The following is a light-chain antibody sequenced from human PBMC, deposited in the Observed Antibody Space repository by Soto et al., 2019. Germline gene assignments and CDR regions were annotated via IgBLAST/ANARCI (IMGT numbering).Light chain of an antibody. CDR1: QSVSSN. V-gene: IGKV3-15*01. CDR3: QHYNNWPPWT. CDR2: GAS. Sequence: EIVTTQSPSTLSVSPGERATLSCRASQSVSSNLAWYQQKPGQAPRLLIYGASTRATGIPARFSGSGSGTEFTLTISSLQSEDFAVYYCQHYNNWPPWTFGQGTKVDI. J-gene: IGKJ1*01.